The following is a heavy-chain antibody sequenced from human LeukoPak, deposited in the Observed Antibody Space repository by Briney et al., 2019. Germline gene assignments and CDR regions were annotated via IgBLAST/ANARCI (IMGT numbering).Heavy chain of an antibody. Sequence: GRSLRLSCAASGFTFSSYAMHWVRQAPGKGLEWVAVISYDGSNRYYADSVKGRFTISRDNSKNTLYLQMNSLRAEDTVVYYCARGVYGDYRSTAATWGQGTLVTVSS. CDR2: ISYDGSNR. CDR3: ARGVYGDYRSTAAT. CDR1: GFTFSSYA. D-gene: IGHD4-17*01. J-gene: IGHJ5*02. V-gene: IGHV3-30*04.